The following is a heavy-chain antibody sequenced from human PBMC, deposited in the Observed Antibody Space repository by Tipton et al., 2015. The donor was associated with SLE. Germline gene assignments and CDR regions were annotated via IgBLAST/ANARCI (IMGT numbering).Heavy chain of an antibody. D-gene: IGHD2-2*01. CDR1: GASISSDSNY. Sequence: TLSLTCTVSGASISSDSNYWSWIRQPAGKGLEWIGHIYTSGSTDYNPSLKSRVTISVDTSKNQFSLRLTSMTAADAATYYCARDISSAWFYSWGQGAPVTVSS. CDR2: IYTSGST. V-gene: IGHV4-61*09. J-gene: IGHJ5*01. CDR3: ARDISSAWFYS.